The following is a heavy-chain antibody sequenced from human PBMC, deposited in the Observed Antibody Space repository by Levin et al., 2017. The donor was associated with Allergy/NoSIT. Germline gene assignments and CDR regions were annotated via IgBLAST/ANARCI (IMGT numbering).Heavy chain of an antibody. CDR1: GGSFSGYY. J-gene: IGHJ4*02. D-gene: IGHD2-2*01. CDR2: INHSGST. V-gene: IGHV4-34*01. CDR3: ARGWNCSSTSCYVAEFDY. Sequence: SETLSLTCAVYGGSFSGYYWSWIRQPPGKGLEWIGEINHSGSTNYNPSLKSRVTISVDTSKNQFSLKLSSVTAADTAVYYCARGWNCSSTSCYVAEFDYWGQGTLVTVSS.